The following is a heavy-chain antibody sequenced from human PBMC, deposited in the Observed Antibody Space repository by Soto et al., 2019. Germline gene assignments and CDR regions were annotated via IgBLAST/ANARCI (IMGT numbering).Heavy chain of an antibody. CDR1: GFTFSDSI. Sequence: GGSLRLSCAASGFTFSDSIMNWVRQAPGKGLEWLSSISSTSGFIYYADSVEGRFTISRDNAKNSLFLQMNSLRVDDTAVYYCASGNSLRYWGQGTLVTVSS. CDR2: ISSTSGFI. J-gene: IGHJ4*02. CDR3: ASGNSLRY. V-gene: IGHV3-21*01.